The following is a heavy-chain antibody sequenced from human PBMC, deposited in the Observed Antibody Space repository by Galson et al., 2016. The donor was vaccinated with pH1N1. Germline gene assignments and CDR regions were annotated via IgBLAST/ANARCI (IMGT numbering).Heavy chain of an antibody. D-gene: IGHD3-10*01. V-gene: IGHV3-48*01. J-gene: IGHJ6*02. CDR2: MSSSSRTI. CDR1: GFTFSTYS. Sequence: SLRLSCAASGFTFSTYSMNWVRQAPGKGLEWVSYMSSSSRTIYYADSLKSRFIISRDNAKNSLFLQMNSLRAEDTAVYFCARGPFHYYGSGSYTDYYYGMDVWGQGTTVTVSS. CDR3: ARGPFHYYGSGSYTDYYYGMDV.